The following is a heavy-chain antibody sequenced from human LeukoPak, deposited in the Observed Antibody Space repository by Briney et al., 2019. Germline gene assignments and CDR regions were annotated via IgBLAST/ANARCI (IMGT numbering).Heavy chain of an antibody. Sequence: GGSLRLSCAASGFTFSDYWMHWVRQAPGKGLVWVSRINTDGSNTRYADSVKGRFTISRDNSKNTLYLQMNSLRAEDTAVYYCAKGRDRGSFDYWGQGTLVTVSS. V-gene: IGHV3-74*01. J-gene: IGHJ4*02. CDR1: GFTFSDYW. CDR3: AKGRDRGSFDY. CDR2: INTDGSNT. D-gene: IGHD3-10*01.